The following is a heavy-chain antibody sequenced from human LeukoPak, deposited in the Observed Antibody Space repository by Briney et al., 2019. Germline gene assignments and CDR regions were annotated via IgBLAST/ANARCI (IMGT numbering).Heavy chain of an antibody. CDR2: INTDGSST. CDR3: ARGMYYYDSRIDY. V-gene: IGHV3-74*01. J-gene: IGHJ4*02. Sequence: PGGSLRLSCAASGFTFSSYWMHWVRQAPGKGLVWVSRINTDGSSTSYADSVKGRFTISRDNAKNTLYLQMNSLRAEDTAVYYCARGMYYYDSRIDYWGQGTLVTVSS. CDR1: GFTFSSYW. D-gene: IGHD3-22*01.